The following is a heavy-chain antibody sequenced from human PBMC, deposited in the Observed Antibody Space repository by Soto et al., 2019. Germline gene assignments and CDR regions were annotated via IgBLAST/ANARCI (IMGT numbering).Heavy chain of an antibody. CDR3: ASSGYGSGSYSLY. CDR2: IDPSDSYT. V-gene: IGHV5-10-1*01. D-gene: IGHD3-10*01. J-gene: IGHJ4*02. Sequence: GESLKISCKGSGYSFTSYWISWVRQMPGKGLEWMGRIDPSDSYTNYSPSFQGHVTISADKSISTAYLQWSSLKASDTAMYYCASSGYGSGSYSLYWGQGTLVTV. CDR1: GYSFTSYW.